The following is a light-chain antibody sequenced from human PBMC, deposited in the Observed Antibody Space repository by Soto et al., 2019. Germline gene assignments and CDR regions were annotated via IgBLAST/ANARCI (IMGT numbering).Light chain of an antibody. CDR1: SSNIGSNY. V-gene: IGLV1-47*01. Sequence: QSVLTQPPSASGTPGQRVTISCSGSSSNIGSNYVYWYQQLPGTAPKLLIYRNNQRPSGVPYRFSGSKSCTSASLAISGLRSEDEADYYGAALDDSLSGHVVFGGGTNLTVL. CDR3: AALDDSLSGHVV. CDR2: RNN. J-gene: IGLJ2*01.